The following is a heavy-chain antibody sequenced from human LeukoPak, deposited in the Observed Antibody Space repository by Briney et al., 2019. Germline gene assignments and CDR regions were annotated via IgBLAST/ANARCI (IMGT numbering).Heavy chain of an antibody. V-gene: IGHV4-34*01. CDR2: INHSGST. CDR3: ARGRDIVVVPAAILGSYYGMDV. Sequence: SETLSLTCAVYGGSFSGYYWSWIRQPPGKGLEWIGEINHSGSTNYNPSLKSRVTISVDTSKNQFSLKLSSVTAADTAVYYCARGRDIVVVPAAILGSYYGMDVWGQGTTVTVS. D-gene: IGHD2-2*01. CDR1: GGSFSGYY. J-gene: IGHJ6*02.